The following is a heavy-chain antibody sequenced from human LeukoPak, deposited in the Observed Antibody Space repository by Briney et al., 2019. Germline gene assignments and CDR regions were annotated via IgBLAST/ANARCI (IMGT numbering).Heavy chain of an antibody. CDR2: INSDGSST. CDR3: TRGYNNGPGAY. J-gene: IGHJ4*02. CDR1: GFTFSSYW. D-gene: IGHD3-10*01. V-gene: IGHV3-74*01. Sequence: GSLRLSCAASGFTFSSYWMHWVRQAPGKGLVWVSRINSDGSSTFYADSVKGRFTISRDNSKNTLYLQMNSLRAEDTAVYYCTRGYNNGPGAYWGQGTLVTVSS.